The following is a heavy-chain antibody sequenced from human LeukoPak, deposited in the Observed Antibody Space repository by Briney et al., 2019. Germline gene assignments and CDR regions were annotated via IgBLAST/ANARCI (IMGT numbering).Heavy chain of an antibody. Sequence: ASVKVSCKASGGTFSSYAINWVRQATGQGLEWMGWMNPNSGNTGYAQKFQGRVTMTRNTSISTAYMELSSLRSEDTAVYYCARGRISRSSVVAATRRPLYYFDYWGQGTLVTVSS. V-gene: IGHV1-8*02. CDR2: MNPNSGNT. D-gene: IGHD2-15*01. CDR1: GGTFSSYA. CDR3: ARGRISRSSVVAATRRPLYYFDY. J-gene: IGHJ4*02.